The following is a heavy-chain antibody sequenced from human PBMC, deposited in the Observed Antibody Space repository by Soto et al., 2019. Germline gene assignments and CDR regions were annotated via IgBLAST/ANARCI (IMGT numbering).Heavy chain of an antibody. D-gene: IGHD2-2*01. CDR3: ARDLGQLLFSDP. V-gene: IGHV1-69*01. Sequence: QVQLVQSGAEVKKPGSSVKVSCKASGGSFSSYAISWVRQAPGQGLEWMGGIIPIFGTANYAQKFQGRVMITADESTSTAYMEPSSLRSEDTAVYYCARDLGQLLFSDPWGQGTLVTVSS. CDR1: GGSFSSYA. J-gene: IGHJ5*02. CDR2: IIPIFGTA.